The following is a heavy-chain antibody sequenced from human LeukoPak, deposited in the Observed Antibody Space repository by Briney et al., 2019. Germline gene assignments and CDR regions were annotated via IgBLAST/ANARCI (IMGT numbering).Heavy chain of an antibody. J-gene: IGHJ4*02. V-gene: IGHV3-30*04. CDR1: GFTFSSYA. Sequence: GGSLRLSCAASGFTFSSYAMHWVRQAPGKGLEWVAVISYDGSNKYYADSVKGRFTISRDNSKNTLYLQMNSLRAEDTAVYYCAKDPRVYGSGSPRFDYWGQGTLVTVSS. CDR2: ISYDGSNK. CDR3: AKDPRVYGSGSPRFDY. D-gene: IGHD3-10*01.